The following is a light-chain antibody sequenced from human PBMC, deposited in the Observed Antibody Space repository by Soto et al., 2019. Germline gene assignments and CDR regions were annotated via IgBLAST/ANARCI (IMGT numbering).Light chain of an antibody. CDR3: QQRSNWPPVWT. CDR1: QSVSSY. V-gene: IGKV3-11*01. J-gene: IGKJ1*01. Sequence: EIVLTQSPATLSLSPGERATLSCRASQSVSSYLAWYQQKPGQAPRLLIYDASNRATGIPARFSGSGSGTDFTLTISSLEPEDFAVYYCQQRSNWPPVWTFGQGTKVEFK. CDR2: DAS.